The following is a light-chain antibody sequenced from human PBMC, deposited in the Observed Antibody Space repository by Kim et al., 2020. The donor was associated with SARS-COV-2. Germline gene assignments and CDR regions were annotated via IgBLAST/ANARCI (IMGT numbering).Light chain of an antibody. J-gene: IGKJ4*01. CDR2: ESS. CDR1: QSISSW. V-gene: IGKV1-5*03. CDR3: QQYNSYPLT. Sequence: DIQMTQSPSTLSASVGHRVTISCRASQSISSWLAWYQQKPGKAPNLLIYESSSLESGVPSRFSGSGSGTEFTLTISSLQPDDFATYYCQQYNSYPLTFGGGTKVDIK.